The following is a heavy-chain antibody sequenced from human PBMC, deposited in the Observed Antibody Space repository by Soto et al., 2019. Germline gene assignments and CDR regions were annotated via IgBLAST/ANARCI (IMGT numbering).Heavy chain of an antibody. Sequence: PGGSLRLSCAASGFTFSGSAMHWVRQASGKGLEWVGRIRSKANSYATANAVSVKGRFTISRDDSRSTAYLQMNSLKTEDTAVYYCARGVYDFWSGHPKRLDYWGQGTVVTAPQ. CDR1: GFTFSGSA. CDR2: IRSKANSYAT. CDR3: ARGVYDFWSGHPKRLDY. J-gene: IGHJ4*02. V-gene: IGHV3-73*01. D-gene: IGHD3-3*01.